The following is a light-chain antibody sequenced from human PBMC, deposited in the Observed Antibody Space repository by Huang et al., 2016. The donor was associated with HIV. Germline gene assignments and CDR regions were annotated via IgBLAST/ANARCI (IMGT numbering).Light chain of an antibody. CDR1: QRVSSN. Sequence: IVMTQSPATLSVSPGERATLSCRASQRVSSNLAWYQLKPGQAPRLLIYGASTRATGIPARFSGSGSGTEYSLTSSSLQSEDFAVCYCQQYNNWPRTFGQGTKVEIK. CDR2: GAS. J-gene: IGKJ1*01. CDR3: QQYNNWPRT. V-gene: IGKV3-15*01.